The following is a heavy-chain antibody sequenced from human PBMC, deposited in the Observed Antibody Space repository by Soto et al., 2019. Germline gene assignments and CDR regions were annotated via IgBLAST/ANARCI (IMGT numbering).Heavy chain of an antibody. CDR1: GFTFSSYG. Sequence: QVQLVESGGGVVQPGRSLRLSCAASGFTFSSYGMHWVRQAPGKGLEWVAVIWHDGSSKYYADSVKGRFTISRDNSKNTLYLQMNSLRAEDTAVYYCARDTTRTIVRIYSGMDVWGQGTTVTVSS. CDR2: IWHDGSSK. D-gene: IGHD3-10*01. CDR3: ARDTTRTIVRIYSGMDV. V-gene: IGHV3-33*01. J-gene: IGHJ6*02.